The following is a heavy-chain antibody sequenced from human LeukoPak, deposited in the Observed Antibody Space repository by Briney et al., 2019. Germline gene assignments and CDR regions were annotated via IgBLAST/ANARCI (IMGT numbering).Heavy chain of an antibody. CDR3: AALAPGEDSSGYYPNDAFDI. CDR2: ISYDGSNK. J-gene: IGHJ3*02. D-gene: IGHD3-22*01. CDR1: RFTFSSYG. V-gene: IGHV3-30*03. Sequence: GGALRLSCAASRFTFSSYGMHGVRQAPGKGLEGVAVISYDGSNKYYADSVKGRFTISRDNSKNTLYLQMNSLRAEDTAVYYCAALAPGEDSSGYYPNDAFDIWGQGTMVTVSS.